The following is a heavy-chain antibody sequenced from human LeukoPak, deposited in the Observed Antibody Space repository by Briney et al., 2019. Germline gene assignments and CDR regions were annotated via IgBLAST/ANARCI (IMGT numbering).Heavy chain of an antibody. D-gene: IGHD4-17*01. CDR2: ITVYNGNT. J-gene: IGHJ4*02. Sequence: GASVTVSCEASGYTFTSYPISWVRQAPGQGLEWMGWITVYNGNTNYAQKLQGRGTMTTDTSTSTAYMELRSLRSDDTAVYYCAGGYDYGDYVGDFDYWGQGTLVTVSS. CDR3: AGGYDYGDYVGDFDY. V-gene: IGHV1-18*01. CDR1: GYTFTSYP.